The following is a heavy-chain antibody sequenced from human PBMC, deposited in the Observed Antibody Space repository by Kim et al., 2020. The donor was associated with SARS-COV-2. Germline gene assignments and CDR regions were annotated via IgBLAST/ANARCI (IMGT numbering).Heavy chain of an antibody. CDR2: IYYSGST. CDR1: GGSISSYY. D-gene: IGHD6-19*01. J-gene: IGHJ2*01. Sequence: SQTLSLTCTVSGGSISSYYRSWIRQPPGKGLEWIGYIYYSGSTNYNPSLKSRVTISVDTSKNQFSLKLSSVTAADTAVYYCARSIAVAGYYWYFDLWGRGTLVTVSS. V-gene: IGHV4-59*01. CDR3: ARSIAVAGYYWYFDL.